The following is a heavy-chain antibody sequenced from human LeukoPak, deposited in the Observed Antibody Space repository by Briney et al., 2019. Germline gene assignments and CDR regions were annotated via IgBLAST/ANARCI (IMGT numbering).Heavy chain of an antibody. CDR1: GLTFSGSA. Sequence: GGSLRLSCAASGLTFSGSAMHWVRQASGKGLEWVGRIRSKANSYATAYAASVKGRFTISRDDSKNTAYLQMNSLKTEDTAVYYCTSPDYYGSGLGDYWGQGTLVTVSS. J-gene: IGHJ4*02. D-gene: IGHD3-10*01. CDR3: TSPDYYGSGLGDY. CDR2: IRSKANSYAT. V-gene: IGHV3-73*01.